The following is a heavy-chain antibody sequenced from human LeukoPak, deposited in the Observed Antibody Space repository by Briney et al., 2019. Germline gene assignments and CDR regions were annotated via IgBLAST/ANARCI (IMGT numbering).Heavy chain of an antibody. CDR1: GLTFSTYA. CDR3: AKPPPDSSSWLFDY. Sequence: GGSLRLSCAASGLTFSTYAMSWVRQAPGKGLEWVSTISGNGGTTYYADSVKSRFTISRDNSQNTLYLQMSRLRVDNTAVYYCAKPPPDSSSWLFDYWGQGTLVTVSS. J-gene: IGHJ4*02. D-gene: IGHD6-13*01. CDR2: ISGNGGTT. V-gene: IGHV3-23*01.